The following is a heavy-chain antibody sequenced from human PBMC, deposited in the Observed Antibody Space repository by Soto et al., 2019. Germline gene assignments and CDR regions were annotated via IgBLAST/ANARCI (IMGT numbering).Heavy chain of an antibody. D-gene: IGHD3-22*01. Sequence: GGSLRLSCAASGFTFSSYAMSWVRQAPGKGLEWVSAISGSGGSTYYADSVKGRFTISRDNSKNTLYLQMNSLRAEDTAVYYCAGSGYYYYYYGMDVWGQGTTVTVSS. V-gene: IGHV3-23*01. CDR1: GFTFSSYA. J-gene: IGHJ6*02. CDR2: ISGSGGST. CDR3: AGSGYYYYYYGMDV.